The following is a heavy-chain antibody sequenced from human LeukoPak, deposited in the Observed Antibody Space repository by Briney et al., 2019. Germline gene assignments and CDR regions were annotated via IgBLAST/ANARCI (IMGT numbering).Heavy chain of an antibody. CDR3: ARDRDYYKSGSHASTLDY. J-gene: IGHJ4*02. CDR1: GGSFSGYY. Sequence: PSETLSLTCAVYGGSFSGYYWSWIRQPPGKGLEWIGEINHSGSTNYNPSLKSRVTISVDTSKNQFSLKLSSVTAADTAVYYCARDRDYYKSGSHASTLDYWGQGSLVTVSS. V-gene: IGHV4-34*01. D-gene: IGHD3-10*01. CDR2: INHSGST.